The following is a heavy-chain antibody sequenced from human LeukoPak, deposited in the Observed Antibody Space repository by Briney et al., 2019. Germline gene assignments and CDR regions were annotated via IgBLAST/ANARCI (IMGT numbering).Heavy chain of an antibody. D-gene: IGHD3-22*01. CDR1: GFTFSIYG. CDR2: IWYDGSNK. Sequence: PGTSLRLSCAASGFTFSIYGIHSVRQDPGKGREWVAVIWYDGSNKYYADSVKGRFTISRDNSKNKLYLQINSLRAEDTAVYYCAKNPRSYDSSGYYYPDPWGQGTLVTVSS. CDR3: AKNPRSYDSSGYYYPDP. J-gene: IGHJ5*02. V-gene: IGHV3-33*06.